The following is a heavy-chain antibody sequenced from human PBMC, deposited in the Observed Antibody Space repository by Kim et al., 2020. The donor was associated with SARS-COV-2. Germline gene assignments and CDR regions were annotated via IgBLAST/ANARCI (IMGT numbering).Heavy chain of an antibody. D-gene: IGHD5-12*01. J-gene: IGHJ3*01. CDR2: VSGGGAKT. CDR3: AKCYHGYGNDAFDV. V-gene: IGHV3-23*01. Sequence: GGSLRLCCVASGFTFENYAMSWVRQAPGKGLEWVSYVSGGGAKTFYADSVKGRFTISRDISRETLYLQMNSLRAEDTAVYFCAKCYHGYGNDAFDVWGQGTIVTVSS. CDR1: GFTFENYA.